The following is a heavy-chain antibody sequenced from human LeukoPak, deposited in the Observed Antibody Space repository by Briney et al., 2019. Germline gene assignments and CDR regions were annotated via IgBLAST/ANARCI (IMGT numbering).Heavy chain of an antibody. CDR3: ARGSRYYDSSGYYFDY. V-gene: IGHV1-46*01. CDR1: GYTFTSYY. Sequence: GASVKVSCKASGYTFTSYYMHWVRQAPGQGLEWMGIINPSGGSTSYAQKFQGRVTMTRDTSTSTVYMELSSLRSEDTAVYYCARGSRYYDSSGYYFDYWGQGTLVTVSS. CDR2: INPSGGST. D-gene: IGHD3-22*01. J-gene: IGHJ4*02.